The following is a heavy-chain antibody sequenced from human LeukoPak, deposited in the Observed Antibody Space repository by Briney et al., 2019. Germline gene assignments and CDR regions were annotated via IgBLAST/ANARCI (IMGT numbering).Heavy chain of an antibody. CDR1: SGSFSDYY. CDR2: ISHSGGT. J-gene: IGHJ4*02. D-gene: IGHD6-19*01. Sequence: PSETLSLTCAVYSGSFSDYYWSWIRQPPGKGLEWIGEISHSGGTNYNPSLKSRVTISVDTSKNQFSLKLRSVTAADTAVYYCARETRRGGSGAYFWGQGTLVTVSS. CDR3: ARETRRGGSGAYF. V-gene: IGHV4-34*01.